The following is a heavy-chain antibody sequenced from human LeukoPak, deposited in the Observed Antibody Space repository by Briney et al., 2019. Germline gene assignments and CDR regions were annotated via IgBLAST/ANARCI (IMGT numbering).Heavy chain of an antibody. CDR1: GYTFTGYD. CDR3: TRGSLSGSSRDY. V-gene: IGHV1-8*01. J-gene: IGHJ4*02. CDR2: MNPKTGDT. D-gene: IGHD1-26*01. Sequence: ASVRVSGKASGYTFTGYDINWVRQATGQGLEWMGWMNPKTGDTGYAQKFQGRVNMTRNTSIDTAYMELSGLRSDDTAVYYCTRGSLSGSSRDYWGQGTRLTVSS.